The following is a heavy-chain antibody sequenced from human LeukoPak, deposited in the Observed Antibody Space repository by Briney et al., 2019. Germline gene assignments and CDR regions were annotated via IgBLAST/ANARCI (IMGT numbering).Heavy chain of an antibody. CDR3: ATSRAQTLAYCGGDCYSGFDY. CDR2: INPDSGGA. D-gene: IGHD2-21*02. V-gene: IGHV1-2*02. Sequence: AASVKVSCKASGYTFPAYYMHWVRQAPGQGLNWLGWINPDSGGANYSQNVHGRVTMTRDPPISTAYMELSWLRSDDTAMYYGATSRAQTLAYCGGDCYSGFDYWGQGTLVSVSS. CDR1: GYTFPAYY. J-gene: IGHJ4*02.